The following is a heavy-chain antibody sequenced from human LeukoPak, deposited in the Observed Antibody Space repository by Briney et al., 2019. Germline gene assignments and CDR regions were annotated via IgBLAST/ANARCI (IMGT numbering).Heavy chain of an antibody. Sequence: GESLKISCKGSGYRFISYWIGWVRQMPGKGLKWMGIIYPGDSDTRYSPSFQGQVTISADKSISTAYLQWSSLKASDTAMYYCARHREDYGSGSYSPIDYWGQGTLVTVSS. CDR2: IYPGDSDT. CDR1: GYRFISYW. V-gene: IGHV5-51*01. J-gene: IGHJ4*02. D-gene: IGHD3-10*01. CDR3: ARHREDYGSGSYSPIDY.